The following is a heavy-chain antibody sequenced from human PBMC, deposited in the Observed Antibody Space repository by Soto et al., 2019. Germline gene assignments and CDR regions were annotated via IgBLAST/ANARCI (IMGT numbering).Heavy chain of an antibody. V-gene: IGHV1-69*13. CDR3: ARDGDGSGSYFPQALDY. CDR1: GGTFSSYA. D-gene: IGHD3-10*01. CDR2: IIPIFGTA. Sequence: SVKVSCKASGGTFSSYAISWGRQAPGQGLEWMGGIIPIFGTANYAQKFQGRVTITADESTSTAYMELSSLRSEDTAVYYCARDGDGSGSYFPQALDYWGQGTQVTVS. J-gene: IGHJ4*02.